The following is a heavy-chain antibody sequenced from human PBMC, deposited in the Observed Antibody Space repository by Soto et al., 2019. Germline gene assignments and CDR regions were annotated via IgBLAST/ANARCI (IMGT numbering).Heavy chain of an antibody. V-gene: IGHV3-23*01. J-gene: IGHJ3*02. Sequence: GGSLRLSCAASGFTFSIYAMSWVRHAPGKGLEWVSSISGSSGSTYNADFVRGRFTISRDKSKNTLYLQMNSLRAEDTAVYYCAKDIVVVVAAGDAFDIWGQGTMVTVSS. CDR3: AKDIVVVVAAGDAFDI. CDR2: ISGSSGST. CDR1: GFTFSIYA. D-gene: IGHD2-15*01.